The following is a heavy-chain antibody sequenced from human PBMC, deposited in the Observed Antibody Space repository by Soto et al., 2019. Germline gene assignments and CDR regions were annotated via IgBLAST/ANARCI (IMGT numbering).Heavy chain of an antibody. D-gene: IGHD3-10*01. J-gene: IGHJ6*02. Sequence: QVQLVQSGAEVKKPGSSVKVSCKASGGTFSSYAISWVRQAPGQGLEWMGGIIPIFGTANYAQRFQGRVTITAXXSXSTXYMELSSLRSEDTAVYYCAHYGSGRRLYYYYGMDVWGQGTTVTVSS. CDR3: AHYGSGRRLYYYYGMDV. CDR2: IIPIFGTA. V-gene: IGHV1-69*12. CDR1: GGTFSSYA.